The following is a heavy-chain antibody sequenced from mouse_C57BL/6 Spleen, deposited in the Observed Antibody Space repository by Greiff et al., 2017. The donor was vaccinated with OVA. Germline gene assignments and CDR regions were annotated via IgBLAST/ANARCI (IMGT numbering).Heavy chain of an antibody. Sequence: EVKLQESGPGLVKPSQSLSLTCSVTGYSITSGYYWNWIRQFPGNKLEWMGYISYDGSNNYNPSLKNRISITRDTSKNQFFLKLNSVTTEDTATYYCARYYDGYAMDYWGQGTSVTVSS. J-gene: IGHJ4*01. V-gene: IGHV3-6*01. D-gene: IGHD1-1*01. CDR1: GYSITSGYY. CDR3: ARYYDGYAMDY. CDR2: ISYDGSN.